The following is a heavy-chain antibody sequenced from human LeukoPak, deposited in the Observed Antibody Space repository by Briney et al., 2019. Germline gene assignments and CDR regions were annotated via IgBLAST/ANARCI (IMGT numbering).Heavy chain of an antibody. V-gene: IGHV4-38-2*02. CDR3: ARDLVAAAGSLRAHAFDM. Sequence: SETLSLTFTVSGYSISSGYYWGWTRQPPGKGLEGIGSIYHSGSTYYNPSLKRRFTISVDTPKNQFSLKLSSVTAADTAVYYCARDLVAAAGSLRAHAFDMWGQGTMVTVSS. J-gene: IGHJ3*02. D-gene: IGHD6-13*01. CDR2: IYHSGST. CDR1: GYSISSGYY.